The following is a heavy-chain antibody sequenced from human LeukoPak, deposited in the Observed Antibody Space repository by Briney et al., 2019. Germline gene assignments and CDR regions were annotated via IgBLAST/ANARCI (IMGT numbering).Heavy chain of an antibody. J-gene: IGHJ6*02. CDR1: GGSFSGYY. Sequence: SETLSLTCAVYGGSFSGYYWSWIRQPPGKGLEWIGYIYYSGNTDYNPSLKSRVTISVDTSKNQFSLKLSSVTAADTAVYYCAREGTTRHNYYGMDVWGQGTTVTVSS. D-gene: IGHD1-1*01. V-gene: IGHV4-59*01. CDR2: IYYSGNT. CDR3: AREGTTRHNYYGMDV.